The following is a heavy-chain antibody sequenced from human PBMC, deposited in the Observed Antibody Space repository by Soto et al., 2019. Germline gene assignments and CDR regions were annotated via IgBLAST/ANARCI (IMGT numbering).Heavy chain of an antibody. D-gene: IGHD7-27*01. J-gene: IGHJ6*02. CDR2: INHSGST. CDR1: GGSFSGYY. Sequence: QVQLQQWGAGLLKPSETLSLTCAVYGGSFSGYYWSWIRQPPGKGLEWIGEINHSGSTNYNPSLKSRVTISVDTSNNQFSLKLSSVTAADTAVYYSASYTGDPDYYYGMDVWGQGTTVTVSS. CDR3: ASYTGDPDYYYGMDV. V-gene: IGHV4-34*01.